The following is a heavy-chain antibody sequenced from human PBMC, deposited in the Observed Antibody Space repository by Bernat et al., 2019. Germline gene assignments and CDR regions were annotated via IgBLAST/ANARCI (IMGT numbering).Heavy chain of an antibody. CDR1: GFTFSSYA. CDR3: AKEGEPDCSGGSCDPQPDV. D-gene: IGHD2-15*01. CDR2: ISGSGGST. J-gene: IGHJ6*02. Sequence: EVQLLESGGGLVQPVGSLRLSCAASGFTFSSYAMSWVRQAPGKGLEWVSAISGSGGSTYYADSVKGRFTISRDHSKNTLYLQMNSLRAEDTAVYYCAKEGEPDCSGGSCDPQPDVWGQGTTVTVS. V-gene: IGHV3-23*01.